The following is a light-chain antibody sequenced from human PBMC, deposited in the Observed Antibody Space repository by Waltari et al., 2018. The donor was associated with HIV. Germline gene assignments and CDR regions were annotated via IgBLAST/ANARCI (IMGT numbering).Light chain of an antibody. J-gene: IGLJ2*01. Sequence: YELTQPPSVAVSPGQPASITCSANQLGDKYVSWYQQKPGQSPVLVIYPDNKRPSGIPERYSASLSWNTATLTISGTLPMDEADYYCQTWDRPTVIFGGGTKLTV. CDR1: QLGDKY. CDR3: QTWDRPTVI. V-gene: IGLV3-1*01. CDR2: PDN.